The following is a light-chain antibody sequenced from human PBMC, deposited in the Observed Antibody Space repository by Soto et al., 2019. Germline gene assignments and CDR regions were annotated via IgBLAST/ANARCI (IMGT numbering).Light chain of an antibody. V-gene: IGLV1-51*01. CDR3: GTWDSSLSAGV. CDR1: SSNIGNNY. CDR2: DND. J-gene: IGLJ2*01. Sequence: QSVLTQPPSVSAAPGQKVTISCSGSSSNIGNNYVSWYQQLPGTAPKLLTYDNDNRPSGIPDRFSGSKSGTSATLAITGLQAGDEADYYCGTWDSSLSAGVFGGETKVTVL.